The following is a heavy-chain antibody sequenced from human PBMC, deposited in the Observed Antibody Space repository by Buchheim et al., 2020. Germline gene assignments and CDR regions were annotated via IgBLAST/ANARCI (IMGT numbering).Heavy chain of an antibody. D-gene: IGHD2-15*01. CDR1: GGSFSGYY. Sequence: QVQLQQWGAGLLKPSETLSLTCAVYGGSFSGYYWSWIRQPPGKGLEWIGEINHSGSTNYNPSLKSRVTISVDTSKNKFLLQLSSVTAADTAVYYCASRGGYHYYYGMDVWGQGTT. CDR2: INHSGST. CDR3: ASRGGYHYYYGMDV. J-gene: IGHJ6*02. V-gene: IGHV4-34*01.